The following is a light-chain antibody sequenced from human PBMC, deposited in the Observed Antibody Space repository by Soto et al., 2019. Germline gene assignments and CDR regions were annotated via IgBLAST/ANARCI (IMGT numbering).Light chain of an antibody. CDR3: HQYSNWRSWT. CDR1: QSVSSY. Sequence: EKVMTQSPATLSMSPGERATLSCRASQSVSSYLAWYQQKPGQAPRHLIYGASTRATGIPARFSGSGSGTEVTLPISSLQSEDFGVYYYHQYSNWRSWTFGQGTQVVVK. CDR2: GAS. J-gene: IGKJ1*01. V-gene: IGKV3-15*01.